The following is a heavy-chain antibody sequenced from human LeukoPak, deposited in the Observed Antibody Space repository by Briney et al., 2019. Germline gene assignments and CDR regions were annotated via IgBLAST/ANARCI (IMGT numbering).Heavy chain of an antibody. V-gene: IGHV4-39*01. CDR2: IYYSGST. J-gene: IGHJ4*02. CDR1: GGSISSGSYY. CDR3: ARTRYYYNSRSYGAPYYFDY. D-gene: IGHD3-10*01. Sequence: SQTLSLTCTVSGGSISSGSYYWGWIRQPPGKGLEWIGSIYYSGSTYYNPSLKSRVTISVDTSKNQFSLKLSSVTAADTAVYYCARTRYYYNSRSYGAPYYFDYWGQGTLVTVSS.